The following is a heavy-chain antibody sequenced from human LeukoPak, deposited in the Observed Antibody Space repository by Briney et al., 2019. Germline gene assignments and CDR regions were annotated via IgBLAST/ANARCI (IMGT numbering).Heavy chain of an antibody. CDR2: INPNSGGT. V-gene: IGHV1-2*02. D-gene: IGHD1-26*01. J-gene: IGHJ6*03. CDR1: GYTFTGYY. Sequence: ASVKVSCKASGYTFTGYYMHWVRQAPGQGLEWMGWINPNSGGTNYAQKFQGRVTMTRDTSISTAYMELSRLRSDDTAVYYCARGKKYSGTFHYMDVWGKGTTVTVSS. CDR3: ARGKKYSGTFHYMDV.